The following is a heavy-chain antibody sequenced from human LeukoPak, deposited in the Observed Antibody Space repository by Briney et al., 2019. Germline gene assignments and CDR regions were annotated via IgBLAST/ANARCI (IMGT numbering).Heavy chain of an antibody. CDR3: AKAKYSSGWDYYYYGMDV. J-gene: IGHJ6*02. D-gene: IGHD6-19*01. CDR2: ISYDGSNK. Sequence: SGGSLRLSCAASGFTFSSYGMHWVRQAPGKGLEWVAVISYDGSNKYYADSVKGRFTISRDNSKNTLYLQMNSLRAGDTAVYYCAKAKYSSGWDYYYYGMDVWGQGTTVTVSS. V-gene: IGHV3-30*18. CDR1: GFTFSSYG.